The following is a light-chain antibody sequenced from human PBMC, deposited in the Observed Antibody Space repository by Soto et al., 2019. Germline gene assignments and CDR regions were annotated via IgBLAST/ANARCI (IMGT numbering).Light chain of an antibody. CDR3: CSYAGSSTLV. CDR1: SSDVGSYNL. Sequence: QSVLTQPASVFGSPGQSITISCTGTSSDVGSYNLVSWYQQHPGKATKLMIYEGSKRPSGVSNRFSGYKSGNTASLTISGLQAEDEADYYCCSYAGSSTLVFGGGTKLTVL. V-gene: IGLV2-23*01. CDR2: EGS. J-gene: IGLJ2*01.